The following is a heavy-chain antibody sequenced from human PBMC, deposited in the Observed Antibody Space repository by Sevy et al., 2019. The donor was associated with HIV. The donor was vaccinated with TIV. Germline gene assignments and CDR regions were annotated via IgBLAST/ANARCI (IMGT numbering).Heavy chain of an antibody. CDR1: GFTFDDYA. V-gene: IGHV3-9*01. D-gene: IGHD6-6*01. J-gene: IGHJ3*02. CDR2: ISWNSGSI. Sequence: GGSLRLSCAASGFTFDDYAMHWVRQAPGKGLEWVSGISWNSGSIGYADSVKGRFTISRDNAKNSLYLQMNSLRAEDTALYYCAKVTGYSSSSRNDAFDIWGQRTMVTVSS. CDR3: AKVTGYSSSSRNDAFDI.